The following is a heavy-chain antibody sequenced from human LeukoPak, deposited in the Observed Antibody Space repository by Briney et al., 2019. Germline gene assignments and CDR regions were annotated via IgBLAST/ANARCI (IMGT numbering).Heavy chain of an antibody. CDR2: IGTAGDT. D-gene: IGHD3-10*01. J-gene: IGHJ4*02. Sequence: PGGSLRLSCAASGFTFSSYDMHWVRQATGKGLEWVSAIGTAGDTYYPGSVKGRFTISRENAKYSLYLQMNSLRAEDTAVYYCARSAGFGDPYYFDYWGQGTLVTVSS. CDR3: ARSAGFGDPYYFDY. V-gene: IGHV3-13*01. CDR1: GFTFSSYD.